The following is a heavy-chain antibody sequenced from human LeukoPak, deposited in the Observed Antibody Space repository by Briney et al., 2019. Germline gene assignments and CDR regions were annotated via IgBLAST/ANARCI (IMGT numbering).Heavy chain of an antibody. D-gene: IGHD3-10*01. V-gene: IGHV3-20*04. CDR1: GFTVDDYG. Sequence: PGGSLRLSCAAAGFTVDDYGMSWVRQDQRFGLEWICVINWYGGSTGYADSVKGRFTIARDNAKNSLYLQMNSLRAEDTALYYCARAAPYYYGSGSYIRWGQGTLVTVSS. J-gene: IGHJ4*02. CDR3: ARAAPYYYGSGSYIR. CDR2: INWYGGST.